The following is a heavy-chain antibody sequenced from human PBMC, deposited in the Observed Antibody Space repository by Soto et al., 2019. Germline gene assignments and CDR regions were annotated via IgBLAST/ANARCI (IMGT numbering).Heavy chain of an antibody. CDR3: AKDGTDTAMVTIDYYYMDV. J-gene: IGHJ6*03. CDR1: GFTFSSYG. Sequence: ESVGGVVQPGRSLRLSCAASGFTFSSYGMHWVRQAPGKGLEWVAVISYDGSNKYYADSVKGRFTISRDNSKNTLYLQMNSLRAEDTAVYYCAKDGTDTAMVTIDYYYMDVWGKGTTVTVSS. D-gene: IGHD5-18*01. CDR2: ISYDGSNK. V-gene: IGHV3-30*18.